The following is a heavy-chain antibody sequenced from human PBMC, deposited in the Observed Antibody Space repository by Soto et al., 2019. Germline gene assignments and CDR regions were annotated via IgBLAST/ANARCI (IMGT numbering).Heavy chain of an antibody. Sequence: SLRLSCAGSGFTFGTYSMNWVRQAAVKGLEWIAYISYDSDTIQYADSVKGRFTISRDNAKNSLYLQMNSLRDEDTAVYYCARLYYDYVWGQGTPVTVSS. J-gene: IGHJ4*03. V-gene: IGHV3-48*02. CDR3: ARLYYDYV. CDR1: GFTFGTYS. D-gene: IGHD3-3*01. CDR2: ISYDSDTI.